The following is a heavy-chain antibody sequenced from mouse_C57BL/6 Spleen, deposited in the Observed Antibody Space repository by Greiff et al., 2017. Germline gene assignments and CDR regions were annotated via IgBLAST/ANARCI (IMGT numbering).Heavy chain of an antibody. CDR3: ARSGGYYCDY. J-gene: IGHJ2*01. CDR1: GFTFSDYY. V-gene: IGHV5-12*01. D-gene: IGHD1-1*01. Sequence: EVKLMESGGGLVQPGGSLKLSCAASGFTFSDYYMYWVRQTPEKRLEWVAYISNGGGSTYYPDTVKGQFTISRDNAKNTQYLQRSRMKSEDAAMYCCARSGGYYCDYWGQGTTLTVSS. CDR2: ISNGGGST.